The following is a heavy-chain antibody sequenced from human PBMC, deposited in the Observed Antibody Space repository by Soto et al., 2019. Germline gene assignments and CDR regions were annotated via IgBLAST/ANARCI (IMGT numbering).Heavy chain of an antibody. CDR1: GGSISSYY. J-gene: IGHJ4*02. D-gene: IGHD3-22*01. CDR3: ARVALEEYYYDSSGPGNYYFDY. Sequence: SETLSLTCTVSGGSISSYYWSWIRQPPGKGLEWIGYIYYSGSTNYNPSLKSRVTISVDTSKNQFSLKLSSVTAVDTAVYYCARVALEEYYYDSSGPGNYYFDYWGQGTLVTVSS. V-gene: IGHV4-59*01. CDR2: IYYSGST.